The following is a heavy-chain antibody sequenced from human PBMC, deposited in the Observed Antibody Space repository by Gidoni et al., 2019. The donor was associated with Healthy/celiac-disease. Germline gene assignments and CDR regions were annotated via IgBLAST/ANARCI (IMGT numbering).Heavy chain of an antibody. J-gene: IGHJ6*03. Sequence: YNPSLKSRVTISVDTSKNQFSLKLSSVTAADTAVYYCARLYSSSQGGFYYYYYMDVWGKGTTVTVSS. D-gene: IGHD6-13*01. V-gene: IGHV4-59*08. CDR3: ARLYSSSQGGFYYYYYMDV.